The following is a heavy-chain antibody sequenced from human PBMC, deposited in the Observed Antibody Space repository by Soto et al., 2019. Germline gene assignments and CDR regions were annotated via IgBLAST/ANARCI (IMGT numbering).Heavy chain of an antibody. CDR3: ARDTSGFGEHYGMDV. CDR1: GGSISSGGYY. D-gene: IGHD3-10*01. CDR2: IYYSGST. J-gene: IGHJ6*02. Sequence: QVQLQESGPGLVKPSQTLSLTCTVSGGSISSGGYYWSWIRQHPGKGLEWIGYIYYSGSTYYNPSLNSRVTISVDTSKNQFSLKLSSVTAADTAVYYCARDTSGFGEHYGMDVWGQGTTVTVSS. V-gene: IGHV4-31*03.